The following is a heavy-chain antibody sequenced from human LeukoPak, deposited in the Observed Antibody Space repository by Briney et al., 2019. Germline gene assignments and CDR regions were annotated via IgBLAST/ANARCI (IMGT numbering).Heavy chain of an antibody. CDR1: GGSISSYY. CDR2: IYYSGST. V-gene: IGHV4-59*01. CDR3: ARSRSNDYGDLWD. Sequence: PSETLSLTCTVSGGSISSYYWSWIRQPPGKGLEWIGYIYYSGSTNYNPSLKGRVTISVDTSKNQFSLKLSSVTAADTAVYYCARSRSNDYGDLWDWGQGTLVTVSS. J-gene: IGHJ4*02. D-gene: IGHD4-17*01.